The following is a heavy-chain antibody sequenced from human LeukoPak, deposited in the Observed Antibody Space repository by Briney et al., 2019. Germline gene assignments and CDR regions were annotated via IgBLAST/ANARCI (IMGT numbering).Heavy chain of an antibody. D-gene: IGHD6-19*01. V-gene: IGHV1-24*01. CDR2: FDPEDGET. CDR1: GYTLTELS. Sequence: VKVSCKVSGYTLTELSMHWVRQAPGKGLEWMGGFDPEDGETIYAQKFQGRVTMTEDTSTDTAYMELSSLRSEDTAVYYCATDRSGWGPRNIYYFDYWGQGTLATVSS. CDR3: ATDRSGWGPRNIYYFDY. J-gene: IGHJ4*02.